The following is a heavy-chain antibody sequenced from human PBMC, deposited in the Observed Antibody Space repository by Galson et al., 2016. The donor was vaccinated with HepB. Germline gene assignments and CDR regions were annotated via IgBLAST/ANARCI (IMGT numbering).Heavy chain of an antibody. CDR3: AKEGGISTTMLEYYYHYDMDV. Sequence: SLRLSCAASGFTFSDYGMHWVRQAPGKGLEWVAVISYDGTNTYYVDSVKGRFTISRDNSKNTLFLQMDSLRLEDTAAYYCAKEGGISTTMLEYYYHYDMDVWGQGTTVTVSS. CDR2: ISYDGTNT. D-gene: IGHD3-10*02. V-gene: IGHV3-30*18. CDR1: GFTFSDYG. J-gene: IGHJ6*02.